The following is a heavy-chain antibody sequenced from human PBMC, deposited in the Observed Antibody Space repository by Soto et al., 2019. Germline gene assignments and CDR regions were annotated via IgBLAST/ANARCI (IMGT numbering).Heavy chain of an antibody. Sequence: ASVQVSCKTSGYTFNTYGINWVRQAPGQGLELLGWVSAYDGKTTYAENFRGRVPMTTNISASTAYMELSGLRSDDTGVYYCARVAYRSLWFLSHWAQGTLVTVSS. CDR2: VSAYDGKT. D-gene: IGHD3-9*01. CDR3: ARVAYRSLWFLSH. V-gene: IGHV1-18*01. CDR1: GYTFNTYG. J-gene: IGHJ4*02.